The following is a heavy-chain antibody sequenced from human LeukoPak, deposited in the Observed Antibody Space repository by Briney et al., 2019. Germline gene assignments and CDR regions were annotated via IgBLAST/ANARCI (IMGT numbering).Heavy chain of an antibody. CDR1: GGSISSSSYY. D-gene: IGHD1-26*01. J-gene: IGHJ4*02. Sequence: PSETLSLTCTVSGGSISSSSYYWGWIRQPPGKGLEWIGSIYYSGSTYYNPSLKSRVTISVDTSKNQFSLKLSSVTAADTAVYYCARDLGGSYLTHFDYWGQGTLVTVSS. V-gene: IGHV4-39*07. CDR3: ARDLGGSYLTHFDY. CDR2: IYYSGST.